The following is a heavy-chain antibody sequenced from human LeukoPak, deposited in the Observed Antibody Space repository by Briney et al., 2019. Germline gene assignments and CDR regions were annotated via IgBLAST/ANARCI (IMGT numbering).Heavy chain of an antibody. V-gene: IGHV3-30-3*01. CDR3: ARALGYCSSTSCYRMIFDY. CDR1: GFTFTSYA. D-gene: IGHD2-2*01. J-gene: IGHJ4*02. Sequence: GGSLRLSCAASGFTFTSYAMSWVRQAPGKGLEWVAVISYDGSNKYYADSVKGRFTISRDNSKNTLYLQMNSLRAEDTAVYYCARALGYCSSTSCYRMIFDYWGQGTLVTVSS. CDR2: ISYDGSNK.